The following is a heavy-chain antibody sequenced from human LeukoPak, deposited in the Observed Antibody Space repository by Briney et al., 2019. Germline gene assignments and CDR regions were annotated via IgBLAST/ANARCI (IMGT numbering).Heavy chain of an antibody. CDR3: ARDYYDSSGYYRGFDY. D-gene: IGHD3-22*01. J-gene: IGHJ4*02. Sequence: SETLSLICTVSGGSISGYYWSWIRQPPGKGLEWRGYIFYSGSANYNPSLKSRVTISVDTSKTQFSLKLSSVTAADTAVYYCARDYYDSSGYYRGFDYWGQGTLVTVSS. CDR1: GGSISGYY. CDR2: IFYSGSA. V-gene: IGHV4-59*01.